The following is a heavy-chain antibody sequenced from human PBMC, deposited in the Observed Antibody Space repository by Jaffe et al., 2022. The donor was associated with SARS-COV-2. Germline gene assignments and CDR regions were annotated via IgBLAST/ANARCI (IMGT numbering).Heavy chain of an antibody. V-gene: IGHV3-30*04. J-gene: IGHJ4*02. D-gene: IGHD3-9*01. Sequence: QVQLVESGGGVVQPGRSLRLSCAASGFTFSSYAMHWVRQAPGKGLEWVAVISYDGSNKYYADSVKGRFTISRDNSKNTLYLQMNSLRAEDTAVYYCARDPSVGGYFDWLLFSYFDYWGQGTLVTVSS. CDR3: ARDPSVGGYFDWLLFSYFDY. CDR1: GFTFSSYA. CDR2: ISYDGSNK.